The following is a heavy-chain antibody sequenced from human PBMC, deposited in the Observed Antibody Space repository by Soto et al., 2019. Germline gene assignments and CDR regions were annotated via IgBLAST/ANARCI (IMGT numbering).Heavy chain of an antibody. CDR1: GYSFTSYW. J-gene: IGHJ6*02. CDR2: IYPGDSDT. CDR3: ARTAAAGKYYYGVDV. V-gene: IGHV5-51*01. D-gene: IGHD6-13*01. Sequence: GESLKISCKGSGYSFTSYWIGWVRQMPGKGLEWMGIIYPGDSDTRYSPSFQGLVTISADKSISTAYLQWSSLKASDTAMYYCARTAAAGKYYYGVDVWGQGTTVTVSS.